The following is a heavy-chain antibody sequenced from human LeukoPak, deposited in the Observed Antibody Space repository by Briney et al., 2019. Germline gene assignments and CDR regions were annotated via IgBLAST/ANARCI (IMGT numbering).Heavy chain of an antibody. CDR1: GFTVSSNY. CDR2: IYSGGSTI. J-gene: IGHJ6*04. Sequence: GGSLRLSCAASGFTVSSNYMSWVRQAPGKGLEWVSVIYSGGSTIYYADSVKGRFTISRDNAKNSLYLQMNSLRAEDTAVYYCAELGITMIGGVWGKGTTVTISS. D-gene: IGHD3-10*02. V-gene: IGHV3-53*01. CDR3: AELGITMIGGV.